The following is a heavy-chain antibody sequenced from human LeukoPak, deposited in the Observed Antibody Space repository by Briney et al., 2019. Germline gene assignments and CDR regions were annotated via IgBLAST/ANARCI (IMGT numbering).Heavy chain of an antibody. D-gene: IGHD2-8*01. CDR1: GYTFTGYY. CDR2: INPNSGGT. J-gene: IGHJ5*02. V-gene: IGHV1-2*02. CDR3: ARGRYCTNGVCLNWFDP. Sequence: ASVKVSCKASGYTFTGYYMHWVRQAPGQGLEWMGWINPNSGGTNYAQKFQGRVTMTRDTSISTAYMELSRLRSDDTAVYYCARGRYCTNGVCLNWFDPWGQGTLVTVSS.